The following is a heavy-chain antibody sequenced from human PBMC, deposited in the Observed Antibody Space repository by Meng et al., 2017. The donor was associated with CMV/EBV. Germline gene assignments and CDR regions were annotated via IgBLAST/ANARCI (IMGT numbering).Heavy chain of an antibody. D-gene: IGHD3-10*01. CDR3: ARDYYGSGTDGFDY. Sequence: GGSLRLSCAASGFTFSSYAMHWVRQAPGKGLEWVAVISYDGSNKYYADSVKGRFTISRDNSKNTLYLQMNSLRAEDTAVYYCARDYYGSGTDGFDYWGQGTPVTVSS. CDR1: GFTFSSYA. J-gene: IGHJ4*02. CDR2: ISYDGSNK. V-gene: IGHV3-30-3*01.